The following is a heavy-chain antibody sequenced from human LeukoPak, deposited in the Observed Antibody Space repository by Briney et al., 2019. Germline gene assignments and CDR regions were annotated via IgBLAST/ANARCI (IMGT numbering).Heavy chain of an antibody. CDR3: ARGSDDSSGYYYYYYMDV. D-gene: IGHD3-22*01. CDR1: GGSISSYY. V-gene: IGHV4-4*07. J-gene: IGHJ6*03. Sequence: SETLSLTCTVSGGSISSYYWSWIRQPAGKGLEWIGRIYTSGSTNYNPSLKSRVTMSVDTSKNQFSLKLSSVTAADTAVYYCARGSDDSSGYYYYYYMDVWGKGTTVTVSS. CDR2: IYTSGST.